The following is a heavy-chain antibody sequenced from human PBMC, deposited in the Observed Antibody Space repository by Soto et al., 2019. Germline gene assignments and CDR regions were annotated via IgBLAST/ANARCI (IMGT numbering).Heavy chain of an antibody. CDR3: ARGLYSGWHYFDY. J-gene: IGHJ4*02. Sequence: VQLVESGGGLVQPGGSLRLSCAASGFTVSSNYMSWVRQAPGKGLEWVSVIYSGGSTYYADSVKGRFTISRDNSKNTLYLQMNSLRAEDTAVYYCARGLYSGWHYFDYRGQGTLVIVSS. D-gene: IGHD5-12*01. CDR2: IYSGGST. CDR1: GFTVSSNY. V-gene: IGHV3-66*01.